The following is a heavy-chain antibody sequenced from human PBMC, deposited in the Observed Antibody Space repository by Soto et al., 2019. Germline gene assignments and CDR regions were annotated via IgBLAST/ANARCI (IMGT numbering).Heavy chain of an antibody. V-gene: IGHV3-33*01. J-gene: IGHJ3*02. D-gene: IGHD2-15*01. CDR2: IWYDGSNK. CDR1: GFTFSSYG. CDR3: ARELVAATSYAFDI. Sequence: GGSLRLSCAASGFTFSSYGMHWVRQAPGKGLEWVAVIWYDGSNKYYADSVKGRFTIPRDNPKNTLYLQMNSLRAEDTAVYYCARELVAATSYAFDIWGQGTMVTVSS.